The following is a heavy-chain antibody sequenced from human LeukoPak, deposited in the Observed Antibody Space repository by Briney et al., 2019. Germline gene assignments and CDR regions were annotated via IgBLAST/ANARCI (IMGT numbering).Heavy chain of an antibody. J-gene: IGHJ4*02. CDR2: IKSKSDDGTA. CDR3: TTERSAAAPY. V-gene: IGHV3-15*01. CDR1: GFSFSNAW. D-gene: IGHD6-13*01. Sequence: PGGSLRLSCAASGFSFSNAWMTWVRQAPGKGLKWVGRIKSKSDDGTAENAAPVKGRFTISRDDSKNTVYLQMNSLKTEDTAVYYCTTERSAAAPYWGQGTLVTVSS.